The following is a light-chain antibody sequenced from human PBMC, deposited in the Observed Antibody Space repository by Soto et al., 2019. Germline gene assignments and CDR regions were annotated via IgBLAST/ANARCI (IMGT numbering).Light chain of an antibody. CDR1: QTGSNSY. CDR3: QQYYGSPYT. J-gene: IGKJ2*01. CDR2: GVS. Sequence: IVLTQSPGTLSLSPGERATLSCRASQTGSNSYLAWYQQKSGQAPRLLIYGVSTRATGTPDRFSGSGSGTEFTLTISSLQAEDVAVYYCQQYYGSPYTFGQGTKLEIK. V-gene: IGKV3-20*01.